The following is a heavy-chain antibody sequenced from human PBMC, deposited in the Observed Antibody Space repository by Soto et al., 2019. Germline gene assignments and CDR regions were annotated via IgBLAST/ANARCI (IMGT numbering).Heavy chain of an antibody. CDR2: VYYTGNT. J-gene: IGHJ4*02. CDR3: TRHEGGAAADRPLDY. V-gene: IGHV4-59*08. D-gene: IGHD6-13*01. CDR1: GGSISSSS. Sequence: SETLSLTCTVSGGSISSSSWNWIRQAPGKGLEWIGCVYYTGNTNNNPSLKSRVTMSVDTYKNQFSLKMNAVTAADTAVYYCTRHEGGAAADRPLDYWGQGTLVTVSS.